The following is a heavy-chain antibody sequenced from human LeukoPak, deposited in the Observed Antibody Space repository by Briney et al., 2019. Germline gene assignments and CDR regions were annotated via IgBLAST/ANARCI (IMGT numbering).Heavy chain of an antibody. CDR1: GFTFSSYG. Sequence: PGRSLRLSCAASGFTFSSYGMHWVRQAPGKGLEWVAAIWYDGSKKYNGDSVKGRFTISRDNAKNSLYLQMNSLRAEDTAVYYCARGAVAGHYYFDYWGQGTLVTVSS. D-gene: IGHD6-19*01. CDR3: ARGAVAGHYYFDY. V-gene: IGHV3-33*01. CDR2: IWYDGSKK. J-gene: IGHJ4*02.